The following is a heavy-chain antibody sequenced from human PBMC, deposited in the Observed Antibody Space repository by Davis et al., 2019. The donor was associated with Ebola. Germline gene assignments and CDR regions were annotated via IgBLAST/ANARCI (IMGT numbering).Heavy chain of an antibody. J-gene: IGHJ5*01. D-gene: IGHD3-10*01. CDR3: ARDPTNYGSEDYFAYNWFDS. Sequence: SLKISCAASGFIFADYAMHWVRQTPGKGLEWVSGITWNSVTIGYADSVKGRFTISSDNSKNTLYLEMDNLRPEDTAVYYCARDPTNYGSEDYFAYNWFDSWGQGTLVTVSS. CDR2: ITWNSVTI. CDR1: GFIFADYA. V-gene: IGHV3-9*01.